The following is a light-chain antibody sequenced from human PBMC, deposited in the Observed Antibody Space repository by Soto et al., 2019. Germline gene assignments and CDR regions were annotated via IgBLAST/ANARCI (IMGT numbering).Light chain of an antibody. Sequence: EIVMTQSPATLSVSPGERATLSCRASQSVSSNLAWYQQKPGQAPRLLIYGASTRATGIPARFSGSGSGTEFTLXIXXXXXXXXXXXYXQQYNNWPPLTFGGGTKVEIK. V-gene: IGKV3-15*01. CDR1: QSVSSN. J-gene: IGKJ4*01. CDR2: GAS. CDR3: QQYNNWPPLT.